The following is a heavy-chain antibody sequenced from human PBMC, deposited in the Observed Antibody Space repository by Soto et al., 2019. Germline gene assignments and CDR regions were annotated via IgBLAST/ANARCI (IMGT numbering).Heavy chain of an antibody. D-gene: IGHD3-3*01. Sequence: GGSLRLSCAASGFTFSSYGMHWVRQAPGKGLEWVAVIWYDGSNKYYADSVKGRLTFSRDNSKNTLYLQMNSLRAEETAVYYCARDFGNDFWSGYHRNWFDPWGQGTLVTVSS. V-gene: IGHV3-33*01. CDR1: GFTFSSYG. CDR3: ARDFGNDFWSGYHRNWFDP. CDR2: IWYDGSNK. J-gene: IGHJ5*02.